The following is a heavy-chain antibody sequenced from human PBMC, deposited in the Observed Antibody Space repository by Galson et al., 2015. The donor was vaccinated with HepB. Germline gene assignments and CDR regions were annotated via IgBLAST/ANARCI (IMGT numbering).Heavy chain of an antibody. CDR2: ISSSGSTI. D-gene: IGHD3-10*01. CDR1: GFTFSSYE. V-gene: IGHV3-48*03. J-gene: IGHJ3*02. CDR3: ARDRSFRAYDAFDI. Sequence: SLRLSCAASGFTFSSYEMNWVRQAPGKGLEWVSYISSSGSTIYYADSVKGRFTISRDNAKNSLYLQMNSLRAEDTAVYYCARDRSFRAYDAFDIWGQGTMVTVSS.